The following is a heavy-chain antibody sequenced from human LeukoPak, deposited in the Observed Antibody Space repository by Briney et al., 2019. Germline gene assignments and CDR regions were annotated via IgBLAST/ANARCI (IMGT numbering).Heavy chain of an antibody. Sequence: SETLSLTCAVYGGSFSGYYWGWIRQPPGKGLEWIGYIYYSGSTYYNPSLKSRVTTSIDTSKNQFSLKMSSVTAADTAVYYCVREVKGYGSSWYQNWFDPWGQGTLVTVSS. J-gene: IGHJ5*02. CDR2: IYYSGST. CDR3: VREVKGYGSSWYQNWFDP. D-gene: IGHD6-13*01. V-gene: IGHV4-34*01. CDR1: GGSFSGYY.